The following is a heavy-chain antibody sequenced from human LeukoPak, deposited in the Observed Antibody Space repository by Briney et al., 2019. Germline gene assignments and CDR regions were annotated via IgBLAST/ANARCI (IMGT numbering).Heavy chain of an antibody. D-gene: IGHD2-2*01. CDR1: GFTFSSYG. V-gene: IGHV3-30*18. CDR3: AKAGRVGYCSSTSCPEDY. CDR2: ISYDGSNK. J-gene: IGHJ4*02. Sequence: GGSLRLSCAASGFTFSSYGMHWVRQAPGKGLEWVAVISYDGSNKYYADSVKGRFTISRDNSKNTLYLQMNSLRAEDTAVYYCAKAGRVGYCSSTSCPEDYWGQGTLVTVSS.